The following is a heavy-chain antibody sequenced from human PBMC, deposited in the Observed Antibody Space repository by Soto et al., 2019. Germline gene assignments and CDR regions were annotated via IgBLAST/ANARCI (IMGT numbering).Heavy chain of an antibody. J-gene: IGHJ4*02. D-gene: IGHD4-17*01. CDR2: IIPIFGTT. V-gene: IGHV1-69*13. Sequence: GASVKVSCKASGGTFSSYAISWVRQAPGQGLEWMGGIIPIFGTTNYAQKFQGRVTITADESTSTAYMELSSLRSEDTAVYYCARYVYGDYANYFDYWGQGTLVTV. CDR3: ARYVYGDYANYFDY. CDR1: GGTFSSYA.